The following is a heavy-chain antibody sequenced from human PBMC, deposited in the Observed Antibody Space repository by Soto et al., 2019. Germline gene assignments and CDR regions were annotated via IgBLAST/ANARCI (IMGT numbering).Heavy chain of an antibody. CDR2: INAGNGNT. D-gene: IGHD2-15*01. J-gene: IGHJ4*02. CDR3: ARDVCSGGSCYSGL. Sequence: GASVKVSCKASGYTFTSYAMHWVRQAPGQRLEWMGWINAGNGNTKYSQKFQGRVTITRDTSASTAYMELSSLRSEDTAVYYCARDVCSGGSCYSGLWGQGTLVTVSS. CDR1: GYTFTSYA. V-gene: IGHV1-3*01.